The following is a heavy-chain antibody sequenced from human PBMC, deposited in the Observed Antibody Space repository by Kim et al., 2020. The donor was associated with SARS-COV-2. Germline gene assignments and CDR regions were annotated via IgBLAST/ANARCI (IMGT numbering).Heavy chain of an antibody. CDR2: ISYDGSNK. Sequence: GGSLRLSCAASGFTFSSCGMHWVRQAPGKGLEWVAVISYDGSNKYYADSVKGRFTISRDNSKNTLYLQMNSLRAEDTAVYYCAKVGSTSFNFDYWGQGTL. J-gene: IGHJ4*02. D-gene: IGHD2-2*01. V-gene: IGHV3-30*18. CDR1: GFTFSSCG. CDR3: AKVGSTSFNFDY.